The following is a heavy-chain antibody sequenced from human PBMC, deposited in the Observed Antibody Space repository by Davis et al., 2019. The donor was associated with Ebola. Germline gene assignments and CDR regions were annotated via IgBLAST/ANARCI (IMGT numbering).Heavy chain of an antibody. V-gene: IGHV3-30*04. CDR1: GFTFSSYA. CDR2: ISYDGSNK. J-gene: IGHJ4*02. D-gene: IGHD7-27*01. CDR3: AYLGSGAFDY. Sequence: GGSLRLSCAASGFTFSSYAMHWVRQAPGKGLEWVAVISYDGSNKYYADSVKGRFTISRDNSKNTLYLQMNSLRAEDTAVYYCAYLGSGAFDYWGQGTLVTVSS.